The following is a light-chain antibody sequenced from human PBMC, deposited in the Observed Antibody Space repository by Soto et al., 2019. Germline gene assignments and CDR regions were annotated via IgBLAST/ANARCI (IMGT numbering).Light chain of an antibody. Sequence: DIQMTQSPSTLSGSVGDRVTITCRASQTISSWLAWYQQKPGKAPKLLIYKASTLKSGVPSRFSGSGSGTEFTLTISSLQPDDFATYYCQQYGFSPITFGQGTRLEIK. V-gene: IGKV1-5*03. J-gene: IGKJ5*01. CDR2: KAS. CDR3: QQYGFSPIT. CDR1: QTISSW.